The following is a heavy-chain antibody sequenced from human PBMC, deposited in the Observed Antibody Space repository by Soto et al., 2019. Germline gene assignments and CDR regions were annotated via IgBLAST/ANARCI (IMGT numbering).Heavy chain of an antibody. CDR3: ARGLGAPYSSGWYASY. CDR2: MNPNSGNT. J-gene: IGHJ4*02. D-gene: IGHD6-19*01. Sequence: ASAKVSCKAAGYTFTSYDINWVRQATGQGLEWMGWMNPNSGNTGYAQKFQGRVTMTRNTSISTAYMELSSLRSGDTAVYYCARGLGAPYSSGWYASYWGQGTLVTVSS. V-gene: IGHV1-8*01. CDR1: GYTFTSYD.